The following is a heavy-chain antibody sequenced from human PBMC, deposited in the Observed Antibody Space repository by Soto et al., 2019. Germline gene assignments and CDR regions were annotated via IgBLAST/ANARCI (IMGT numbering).Heavy chain of an antibody. CDR1: GGSISSGDYS. CDR2: IYPTGTT. Sequence: QLQLRESGSGLVKPSETLSLTCTVSGGSISSGDYSWSWIRQLPEKGLERLGCIYPTGTTYYHPSRKRRVTISVDTSRNQFSLNLTSVTAADTAVYFCARAPPGPSPRWVLWGQGTTVTVSS. CDR3: ARAPPGPSPRWVL. J-gene: IGHJ6*02. V-gene: IGHV4-30-2*06. D-gene: IGHD3-10*01.